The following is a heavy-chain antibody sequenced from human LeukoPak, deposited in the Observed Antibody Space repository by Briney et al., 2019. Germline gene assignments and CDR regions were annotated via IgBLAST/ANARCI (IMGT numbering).Heavy chain of an antibody. V-gene: IGHV4-59*01. Sequence: SETLSLTCTVSAHPISSYYGSWIRQPPGKGLEWIEHIHYSGSTNYNPSLKSRVTISVSISKNQVALQLNSVTAADTAVYYCARGIPYDSNSGYYYYYGMDVWGQGTTVTVCS. CDR1: AHPISSYY. CDR2: IHYSGST. CDR3: ARGIPYDSNSGYYYYYGMDV. D-gene: IGHD4-23*01. J-gene: IGHJ6*02.